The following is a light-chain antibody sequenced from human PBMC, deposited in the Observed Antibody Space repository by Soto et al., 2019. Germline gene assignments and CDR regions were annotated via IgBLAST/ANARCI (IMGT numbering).Light chain of an antibody. CDR2: DVS. V-gene: IGLV2-11*01. CDR3: CSSGGSYTVV. J-gene: IGLJ2*01. CDR1: SSDVGGYNY. Sequence: QSALTQPRSVSGSPGQSVTLSCTGTSSDVGGYNYVSWYQQLPGKAPKLMIYDVSNRHSGVPDHYSGSKSGDTAALTISGRQAEDEADYYCCSSGGSYTVVFGGGTKLTVL.